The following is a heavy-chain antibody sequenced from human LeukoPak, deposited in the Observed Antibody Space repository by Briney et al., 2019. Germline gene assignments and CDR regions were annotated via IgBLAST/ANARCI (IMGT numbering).Heavy chain of an antibody. V-gene: IGHV3-21*01. CDR3: ATRGDYGNYSFDY. CDR1: GFTFSSYS. CDR2: ISSSSSYI. D-gene: IGHD4-11*01. Sequence: GGSLRLSCAASGFTFSSYSRNWIRQAPGKGLEWVSSISSSSSYIYYADSVEGRFTISRDNAKNSLYLQMNSLRAEDTAVYYCATRGDYGNYSFDYWGQGTLVTVSS. J-gene: IGHJ4*02.